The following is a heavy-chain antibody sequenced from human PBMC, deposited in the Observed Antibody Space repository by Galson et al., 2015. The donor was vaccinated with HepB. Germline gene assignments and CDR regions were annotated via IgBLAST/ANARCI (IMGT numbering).Heavy chain of an antibody. V-gene: IGHV3-15*01. CDR2: IKSRSDGGTT. Sequence: SLRLSCAASGFSFSNNWMSWVRQAPGKGLEWIGRIKSRSDGGTTDYAAPVKGRFTISRDDSKNALNLQVNSLKTEDTAVYYCTTGGRGVWGGEYYYFFGMDVWGQGTPVTVSS. D-gene: IGHD3-10*01. CDR1: GFSFSNNW. J-gene: IGHJ6*02. CDR3: TTGGRGVWGGEYYYFFGMDV.